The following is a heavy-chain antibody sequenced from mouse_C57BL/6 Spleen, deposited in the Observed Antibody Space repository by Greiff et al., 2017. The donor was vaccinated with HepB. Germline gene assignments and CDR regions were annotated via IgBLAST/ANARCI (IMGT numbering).Heavy chain of an antibody. Sequence: VQLQQSGPELVKPGASVKISCKASGYAFSSSWMNWVKQRPGKGLEWIGRIYPGDGDTNYHGKCKGKATLTADKSSGTAYMQLSSLTSEDSAVYCCAKEDYGNSNFYYWGQSNTLTVSS. CDR2: IYPGDGDT. J-gene: IGHJ2*01. D-gene: IGHD2-1*01. CDR3: AKEDYGNSNFYY. V-gene: IGHV1-82*01. CDR1: GYAFSSSW.